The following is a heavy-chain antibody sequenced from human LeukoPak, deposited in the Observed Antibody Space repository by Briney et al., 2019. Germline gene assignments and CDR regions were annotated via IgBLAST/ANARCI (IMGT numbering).Heavy chain of an antibody. CDR2: ISSSGDIT. CDR1: GFTFNRHG. V-gene: IGHV3-23*01. D-gene: IGHD5-18*01. Sequence: GGSLRLSCAGSGFTFNRHGMSWVRQAPGKGLEWVSGISSSGDITYYADSVKGRLTISRDNSKNTLYLQMNSQRGDDTAVYYCTKGTAMASSWGQGTLVTVSS. CDR3: TKGTAMASS. J-gene: IGHJ5*02.